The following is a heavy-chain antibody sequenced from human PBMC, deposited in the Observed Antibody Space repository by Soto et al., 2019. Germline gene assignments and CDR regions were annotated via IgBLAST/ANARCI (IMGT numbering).Heavy chain of an antibody. CDR2: FDPKDGLP. Sequence: SVTVSCKVSGHTLTELSIYWVRQSPGTGLECMGGFDPKDGLPIYAQNFQGRVTMTEDASTDTVYMEVESLRSEDTAVYYCATVVGLGRYYFDAWGQGTLVTVSS. J-gene: IGHJ5*02. D-gene: IGHD2-15*01. CDR1: GHTLTELS. CDR3: ATVVGLGRYYFDA. V-gene: IGHV1-24*01.